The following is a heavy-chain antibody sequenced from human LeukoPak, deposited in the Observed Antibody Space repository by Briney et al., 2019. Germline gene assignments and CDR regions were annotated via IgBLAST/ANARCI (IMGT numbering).Heavy chain of an antibody. CDR1: GYSFTSYW. V-gene: IGHV5-51*01. Sequence: GASVKVSCKASGYSFTSYWIGWVRQMPGKGLEWMGIIYPGDSDTRYSPSFQGQVTISADKSISTAYLQWSSLKASDTAMYYCATPLRGYCSGGSCYDNDYWGQGALVTVSS. J-gene: IGHJ4*02. CDR3: ATPLRGYCSGGSCYDNDY. D-gene: IGHD2-15*01. CDR2: IYPGDSDT.